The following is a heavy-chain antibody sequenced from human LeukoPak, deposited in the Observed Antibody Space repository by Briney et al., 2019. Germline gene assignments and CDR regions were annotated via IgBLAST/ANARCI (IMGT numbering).Heavy chain of an antibody. CDR3: ARLSSGWRLSSFDY. CDR2: IKQDGSEK. D-gene: IGHD6-19*01. J-gene: IGHJ4*02. CDR1: GFTFSSYW. Sequence: PGGSLRLSCAASGFTFSSYWMSWVRQAPGKGLERVANIKQDGSEKYYVDSVKGRFTISRDNAKNSLYLQMNSLRAEDTAVYYCARLSSGWRLSSFDYWGQGTLVTVSS. V-gene: IGHV3-7*01.